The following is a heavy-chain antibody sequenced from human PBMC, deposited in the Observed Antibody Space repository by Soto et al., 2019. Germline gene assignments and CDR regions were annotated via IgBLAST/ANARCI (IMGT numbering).Heavy chain of an antibody. CDR2: IIPILGIA. D-gene: IGHD2-2*01. V-gene: IGHV1-69*04. J-gene: IGHJ6*02. CDR1: GGTFSSYT. Sequence: SVKVSCKASGGTFSSYTISWVRQAPGQGLEWMGRIIPILGIANYAQKFQGRVTITADKSTSTAYMELSSLGSEDTAVYYCARDGSTSYYYYGMDVWGQGTTVTVSS. CDR3: ARDGSTSYYYYGMDV.